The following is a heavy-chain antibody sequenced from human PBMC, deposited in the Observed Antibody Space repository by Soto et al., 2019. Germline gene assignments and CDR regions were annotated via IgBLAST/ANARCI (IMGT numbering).Heavy chain of an antibody. V-gene: IGHV1-18*01. D-gene: IGHD6-19*01. CDR1: GYTFSNYG. CDR2: ISGYNGNT. J-gene: IGHJ6*02. Sequence: QVQLVQSGAEVKKPGASVTVSCKTSGYTFSNYGINWVRQAPGQGHEWMGWISGYNGNTNYAQTVQGRVTMTTDTSTGTVYMELRSLKSDDTAIYYCSRFIMVGGWFDPNYYHGMDVWGQGTTVTVSS. CDR3: SRFIMVGGWFDPNYYHGMDV.